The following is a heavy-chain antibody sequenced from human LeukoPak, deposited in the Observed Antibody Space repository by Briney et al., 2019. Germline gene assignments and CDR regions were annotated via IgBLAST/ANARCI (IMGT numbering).Heavy chain of an antibody. CDR3: ARVRFGGVIVNYFDY. J-gene: IGHJ4*02. Sequence: SETLSLTCTVSGGSISSGGYYWSWIRQHPGKGLEWIGYIYYSGSTYYNPSLKSRVTISVDTSKNQFSLKLSSVTAADTAVYYCARVRFGGVIVNYFDYWGQGTLVTVSS. CDR2: IYYSGST. V-gene: IGHV4-31*03. D-gene: IGHD3-16*02. CDR1: GGSISSGGYY.